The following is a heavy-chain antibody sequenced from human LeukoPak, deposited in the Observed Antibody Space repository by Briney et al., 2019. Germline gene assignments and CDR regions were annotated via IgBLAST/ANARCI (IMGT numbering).Heavy chain of an antibody. CDR2: IYYSGST. J-gene: IGHJ3*02. V-gene: IGHV4-31*03. CDR3: ARAGGRYGADAFDI. D-gene: IGHD1-26*01. Sequence: SETLSLACTVSGGSISSGGYYWSWIRQHPGKGLEWIGYIYYSGSTYYNPSLKSRVTISVDSSKNRFALKLNSATAADTAVYYCARAGGRYGADAFDIWGQGTVVTVSS. CDR1: GGSISSGGYY.